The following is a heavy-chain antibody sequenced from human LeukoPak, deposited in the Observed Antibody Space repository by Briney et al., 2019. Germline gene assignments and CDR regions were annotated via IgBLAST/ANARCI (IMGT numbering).Heavy chain of an antibody. J-gene: IGHJ4*02. D-gene: IGHD3/OR15-3a*01. CDR3: ARDVPGLGIDY. Sequence: GGSLRLSCAASGFTFSSYWMHWVRQEPGKGLAWVSHINSDGSSTSCADSVKGRFTISRDNAKNTLYLQMDSLRAEDTAVYYCARDVPGLGIDYWGQGTQVTVSS. CDR1: GFTFSSYW. CDR2: INSDGSST. V-gene: IGHV3-74*03.